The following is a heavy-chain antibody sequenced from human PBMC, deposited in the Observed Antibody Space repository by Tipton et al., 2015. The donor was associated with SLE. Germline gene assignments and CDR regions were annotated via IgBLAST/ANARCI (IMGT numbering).Heavy chain of an antibody. CDR1: GASMNGYY. V-gene: IGHV4-31*03. CDR3: ARRGGGYHRTTDY. J-gene: IGHJ4*02. Sequence: TLSLTCFVSGASMNGYYWSWFRHHPGKGLEWVGFIYYSGTTYHNPSLRSRLTMSVDTSKNQFSLKLSSVAAADTAVYYCARRGGGYHRTTDYWGQGTLVTVSS. CDR2: IYYSGTT. D-gene: IGHD3-10*01.